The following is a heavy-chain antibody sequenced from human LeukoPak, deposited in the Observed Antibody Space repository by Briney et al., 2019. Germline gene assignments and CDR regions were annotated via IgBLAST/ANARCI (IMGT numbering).Heavy chain of an antibody. CDR1: RFTFDDYT. CDR3: AKDGGTRGHFDY. CDR2: ISWNGGTT. J-gene: IGHJ4*02. Sequence: GGSLRLSGAASRFTFDDYTLHWVRQAPGKGLEWVSLISWNGGTTYYADSVKGRFTISRDNSKNSLYLQMNSLRTEDTALYYCAKDGGTRGHFDYWGQGTLVTVSS. D-gene: IGHD1-7*01. V-gene: IGHV3-43*01.